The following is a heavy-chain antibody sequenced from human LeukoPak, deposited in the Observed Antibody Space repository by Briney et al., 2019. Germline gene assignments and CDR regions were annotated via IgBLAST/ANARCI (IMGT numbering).Heavy chain of an antibody. J-gene: IGHJ6*03. CDR1: GFTFSSYS. Sequence: PGGSLRLSCAASGFTFSSYSMNWVRQAPGKGLEWIGSIYHSGSTYYNPSLKSRVTISVDTSKNQFSLKLSSVTAADTAVYYCARVVHDYGDYYYYMDVWGKGTTVTVSS. CDR2: IYHSGST. D-gene: IGHD4-17*01. CDR3: ARVVHDYGDYYYYMDV. V-gene: IGHV4-38-2*01.